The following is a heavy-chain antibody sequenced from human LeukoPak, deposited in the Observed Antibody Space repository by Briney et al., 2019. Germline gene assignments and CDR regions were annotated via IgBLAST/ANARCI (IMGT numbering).Heavy chain of an antibody. D-gene: IGHD3-10*01. J-gene: IGHJ5*02. CDR1: GYSFTSYD. CDR2: MNPNRGNT. V-gene: IGHV1-8*01. Sequence: GASVTVSCKPSGYSFTSYDINWVGQATGPRLEWMGWMNPNRGNTGYAQKFQARVTMTRNTSISTAYMELSSLRSEDTAVYYCARGHGSEFSNWFDPWGQGTLVTVSS. CDR3: ARGHGSEFSNWFDP.